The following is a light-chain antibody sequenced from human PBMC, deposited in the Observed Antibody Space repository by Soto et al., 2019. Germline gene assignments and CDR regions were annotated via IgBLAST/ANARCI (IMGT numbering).Light chain of an antibody. Sequence: QSVLTQPPSVSGAPGQRVTISCTGSSSNIGAGYDVHWYQQLPGTAPKLLIYGNNNRPSGVTDRFSGSKSGTSASLAITGLQAEDEADYYCQSYDSSLSGFVVFGGGTKLTFL. CDR3: QSYDSSLSGFVV. CDR2: GNN. V-gene: IGLV1-40*01. CDR1: SSNIGAGYD. J-gene: IGLJ2*01.